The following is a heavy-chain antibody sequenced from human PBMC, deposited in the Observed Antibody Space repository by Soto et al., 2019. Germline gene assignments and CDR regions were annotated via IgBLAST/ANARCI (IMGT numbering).Heavy chain of an antibody. CDR2: IFYSGST. CDR1: GGSISSSSYY. CDR3: FCFFPGEYSNGFYYSVMAV. J-gene: IGHJ6*04. Sequence: SETLSLTCTVSGGSISSSSYYWGWIRQPPGKGLEWIGSIFYSGSTYYNPSLKSRVTISVDTSKNQFSLKLTSVTAADTAVYYCFCFFPGEYSNGFYYSVMAVGGKGTTVPV. V-gene: IGHV4-39*01. D-gene: IGHD5-18*01.